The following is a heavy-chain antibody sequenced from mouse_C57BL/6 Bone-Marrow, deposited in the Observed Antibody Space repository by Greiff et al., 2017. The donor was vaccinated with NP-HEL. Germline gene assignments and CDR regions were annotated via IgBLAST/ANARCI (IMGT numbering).Heavy chain of an antibody. CDR1: GFSLTSYG. V-gene: IGHV2-2*01. Sequence: VQLQQSGPGLVQPSQSLSITCTVSGFSLTSYGVHWVRQSPGKGLEWLGVIWSGGSTDYNAAFISRLSISKDNSKSQVFFKMNSLQADDTAIYYCARNRGGPYAMDYWGQGTSVTVSS. CDR3: ARNRGGPYAMDY. J-gene: IGHJ4*01. CDR2: IWSGGST. D-gene: IGHD1-1*02.